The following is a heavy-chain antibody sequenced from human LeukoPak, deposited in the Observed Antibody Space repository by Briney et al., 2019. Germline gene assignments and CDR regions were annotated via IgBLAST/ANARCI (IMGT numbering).Heavy chain of an antibody. CDR2: IYYSGST. Sequence: SETLSLTCTVSGGSITIADYWWAWIRQPPGKGLEWTASIYYSGSTHYNPALKSRVYISVDTSKSQFSLKLSSVTAADTAVYYCARQIGRGLWAFDYRGQGTPDTVSS. CDR3: ARQIGRGLWAFDY. D-gene: IGHD2-21*01. J-gene: IGHJ4*02. CDR1: GGSITIADYW. V-gene: IGHV4-39*01.